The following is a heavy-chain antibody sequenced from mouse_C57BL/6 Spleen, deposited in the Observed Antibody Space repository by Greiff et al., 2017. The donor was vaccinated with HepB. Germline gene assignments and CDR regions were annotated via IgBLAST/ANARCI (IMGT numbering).Heavy chain of an antibody. CDR3: ARGDYGNYGGYFDV. V-gene: IGHV1-69*01. J-gene: IGHJ1*03. Sequence: QVHVKQPGAELVMPGASVKLSCKASGYTFTSYWMHWVKQRPGQGLEWIGEIDPSDSYTNYNQKFKGKSTLTVDKSSSTAYMQLSSLTSEDSAVYYCARGDYGNYGGYFDVWGTGTTVTVSS. CDR1: GYTFTSYW. CDR2: IDPSDSYT. D-gene: IGHD2-1*01.